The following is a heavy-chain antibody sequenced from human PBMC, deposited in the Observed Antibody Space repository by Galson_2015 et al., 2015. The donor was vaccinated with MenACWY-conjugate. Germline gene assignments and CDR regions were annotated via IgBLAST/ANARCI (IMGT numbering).Heavy chain of an antibody. CDR1: GYSFTNYG. Sequence: QSGAEVKKPGESLTISCKGTGYSFTNYGIAWVRQMPGKGLEWMGLIDPVDSNTRYSPSFQGQVTISADKSISTAYLQWTSLRASDTAMYYCARHPPGGRGMDVWGQGTTVTVSS. CDR3: ARHPPGGRGMDV. CDR2: IDPVDSNT. D-gene: IGHD1-26*01. V-gene: IGHV5-51*01. J-gene: IGHJ6*02.